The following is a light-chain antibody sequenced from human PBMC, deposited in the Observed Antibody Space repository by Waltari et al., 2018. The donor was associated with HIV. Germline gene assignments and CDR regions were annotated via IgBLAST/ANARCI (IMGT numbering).Light chain of an antibody. CDR2: GAS. CDR1: QNIVTY. J-gene: IGKJ2*01. Sequence: DINMTQSPSYLSASVGERVTITCRATQNIVTYLNWYHQSHGKDPTLLIFGASTLQDGVSSRFSGSGSETEFTLSIAGLQPEDFGTYSCQKTFSPPRTFGPGT. CDR3: QKTFSPPRT. V-gene: IGKV1-39*01.